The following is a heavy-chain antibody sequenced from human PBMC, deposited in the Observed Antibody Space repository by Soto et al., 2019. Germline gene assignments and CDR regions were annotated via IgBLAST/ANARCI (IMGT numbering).Heavy chain of an antibody. CDR1: GGSFSGYY. J-gene: IGHJ6*03. CDR3: ARGGHPVRIYYYYYYYMDV. D-gene: IGHD2-15*01. V-gene: IGHV4-34*01. Sequence: QVQLQQWGAGLLKPSETLSLTCAVYGGSFSGYYLSWIRQPPGKGLEWIGEINHSGSTNYNPSLKSLVAISVDTSKNQFSLKLSSVTAADTAVYYCARGGHPVRIYYYYYYYMDVWGKGTTVTVSS. CDR2: INHSGST.